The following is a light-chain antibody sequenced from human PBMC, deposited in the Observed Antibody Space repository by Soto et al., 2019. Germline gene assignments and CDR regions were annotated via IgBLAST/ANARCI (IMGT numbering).Light chain of an antibody. CDR1: QSVSNDF. CDR2: DAS. V-gene: IGKV3-11*01. CDR3: QQRSNWPLT. Sequence: EIVLTQSPDILSLFPGERATLSCRASQSVSNDFLAWYQQKPGQAPRLLIYDASNRATGIPARFSGSGSGTDFTLTISSLEPEDFAVYYCQQRSNWPLTFGGGTKVDI. J-gene: IGKJ4*01.